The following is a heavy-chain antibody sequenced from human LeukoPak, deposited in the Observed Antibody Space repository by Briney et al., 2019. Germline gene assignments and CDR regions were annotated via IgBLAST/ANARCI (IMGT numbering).Heavy chain of an antibody. Sequence: GGSLRLSCAASGFNFSNYYMSWIRQAPGRGLEWVSYINSISTYTIYADSVKGQFTISRDNAKNSLYLQMNSLRAEDTAVYYCARRMVATRHYYFDSWGQGTLVTVCS. D-gene: IGHD5-12*01. V-gene: IGHV3-11*03. CDR1: GFNFSNYY. CDR2: INSISTYT. CDR3: ARRMVATRHYYFDS. J-gene: IGHJ4*02.